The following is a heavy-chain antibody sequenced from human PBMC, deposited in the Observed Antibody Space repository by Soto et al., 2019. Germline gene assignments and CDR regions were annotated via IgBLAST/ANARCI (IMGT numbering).Heavy chain of an antibody. J-gene: IGHJ4*02. D-gene: IGHD6-13*01. Sequence: QVQLVQSGAEVKTPGASVRVSCKASGYTFTDYYMHWVRRAPGQGLEWMGWINDNSGATRYSQRFQGRVTVTRDTSINTAYMELSSLRSDDTAVYYCARDSAAAAGLSFDSWGQGTLVTVSS. V-gene: IGHV1-2*02. CDR1: GYTFTDYY. CDR2: INDNSGAT. CDR3: ARDSAAAAGLSFDS.